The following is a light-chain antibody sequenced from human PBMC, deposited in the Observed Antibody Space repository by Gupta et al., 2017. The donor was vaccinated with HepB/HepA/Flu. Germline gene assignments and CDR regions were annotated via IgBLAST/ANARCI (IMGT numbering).Light chain of an antibody. J-gene: IGLJ7*01. CDR3: AAWDDSLNGAV. CDR1: SSNIGSNT. CDR2: SNN. V-gene: IGLV1-44*01. Sequence: QSVLTQAPSASGTPGQRVTISCSGSSSNIGSNTVNWYQQLPGTAPKLLIYSNNQRPSGVPDRFSGSKSGTSGSLAISGLQSEDEADYYCAAWDDSLNGAVFGGGTQLTVL.